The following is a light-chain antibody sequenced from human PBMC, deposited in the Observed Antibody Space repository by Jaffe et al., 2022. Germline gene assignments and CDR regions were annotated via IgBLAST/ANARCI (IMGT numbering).Light chain of an antibody. CDR1: SGHSSYA. Sequence: QLVLTQSPSASASLGASVKLTCTLSSGHSSYAIAWHQQQPEKGPRYLMKLNSDGSHSKGDGIPDRFSGSSSGAERYLTISSLQSEDEADYYCQTWGTGIHGRVVFGGGTKLTVL. J-gene: IGLJ2*01. CDR3: QTWGTGIHGRVV. CDR2: LNSDGSH. V-gene: IGLV4-69*01.